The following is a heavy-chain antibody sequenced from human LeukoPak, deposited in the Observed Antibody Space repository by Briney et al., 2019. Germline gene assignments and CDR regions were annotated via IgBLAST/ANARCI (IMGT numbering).Heavy chain of an antibody. CDR1: GFTFSSYS. CDR2: ISSSSGYI. V-gene: IGHV3-21*01. J-gene: IGHJ6*03. D-gene: IGHD1-26*01. Sequence: PGGSLRLSCAASGFTFSSYSMNWVRQAPGKGLEWVSSISSSSGYIYYADSVKGRFTISRDNAKNSLYLQMNSLRAEDTAVYYCAREAYSGSYFVYYYYMDVWGKGTTVTVSS. CDR3: AREAYSGSYFVYYYYMDV.